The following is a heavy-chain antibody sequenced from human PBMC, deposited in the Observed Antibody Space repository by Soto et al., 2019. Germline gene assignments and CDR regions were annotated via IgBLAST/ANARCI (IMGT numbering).Heavy chain of an antibody. Sequence: QVQLVQSGAEVKKPGASVKVSCNASGYTFTSYGISWVRQAPGQGLEWMGWISAYNGNTNYAQKLQGRVTMTTDTSTSTGDMELRSLRSDDTAVYDCARDNQYYESIMRDYWGQGTLVTVSS. D-gene: IGHD3-22*01. CDR3: ARDNQYYESIMRDY. V-gene: IGHV1-18*01. J-gene: IGHJ4*02. CDR2: ISAYNGNT. CDR1: GYTFTSYG.